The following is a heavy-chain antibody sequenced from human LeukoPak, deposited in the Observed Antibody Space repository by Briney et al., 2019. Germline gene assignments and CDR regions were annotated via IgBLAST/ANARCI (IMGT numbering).Heavy chain of an antibody. CDR1: GFTFSRNA. D-gene: IGHD5-18*01. CDR3: AKDIAQGYTFGSIEQDY. Sequence: GGSLRLSCAASGFTFSRNAMSWVRQAPGKGLEWVSAISGSGGSTDYADSVKGRFTISRDNSKNTLYLQMSSLRAEGTAVYYCAKDIAQGYTFGSIEQDYWGQGTLVTVSS. J-gene: IGHJ4*02. CDR2: ISGSGGST. V-gene: IGHV3-23*01.